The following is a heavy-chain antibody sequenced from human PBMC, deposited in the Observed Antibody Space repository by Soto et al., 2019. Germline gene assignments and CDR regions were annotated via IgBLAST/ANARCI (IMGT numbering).Heavy chain of an antibody. Sequence: QVTLKESGPVLVNPTETLTLPCTVSGFSLSNARMGVSWIRQPPGKALEWLAHIFSNDEKSYSTSLKSRLTLSKDTSKSQVVLTMTNMDPVDTATYYCARLRSSSWYWYYYYYMDVWGKGTTVTVSS. V-gene: IGHV2-26*01. J-gene: IGHJ6*03. CDR2: IFSNDEK. CDR1: GFSLSNARMG. CDR3: ARLRSSSWYWYYYYYMDV. D-gene: IGHD6-13*01.